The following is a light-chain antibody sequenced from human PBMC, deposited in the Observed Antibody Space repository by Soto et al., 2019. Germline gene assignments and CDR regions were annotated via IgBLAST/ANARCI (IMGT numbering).Light chain of an antibody. Sequence: EIPMTQSPATLSVSPGERATLSCRASQGFSSNLAWYQQNPGQAPRLLIYGASTRATGIPARFSGSGSGTECTLTISSLQSEDFAVYYCQQYSDWPRTFGQGTKVEIK. V-gene: IGKV3-15*01. CDR1: QGFSSN. CDR3: QQYSDWPRT. CDR2: GAS. J-gene: IGKJ1*01.